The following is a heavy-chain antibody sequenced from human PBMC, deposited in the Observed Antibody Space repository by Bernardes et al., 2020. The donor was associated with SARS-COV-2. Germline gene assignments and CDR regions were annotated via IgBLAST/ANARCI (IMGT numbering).Heavy chain of an antibody. CDR1: GGSITTGLYY. CDR2: ASHRGSA. Sequence: ETLSLTCSVSGGSITTGLYYWGWVRQTPGTGLQWIGAASHRGSALHNPSLQSRVTVSLDTPKNEFSLRLTSVTAADTALYYCVRLSGSGAWGDYFDQWGRGTLVTVSS. J-gene: IGHJ4*02. V-gene: IGHV4-39*01. D-gene: IGHD3-10*01. CDR3: VRLSGSGAWGDYFDQ.